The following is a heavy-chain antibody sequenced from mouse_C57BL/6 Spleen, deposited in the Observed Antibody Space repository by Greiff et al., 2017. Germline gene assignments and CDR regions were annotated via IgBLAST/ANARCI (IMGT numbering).Heavy chain of an antibody. CDR3: ARHGDYDAGGYAMDY. D-gene: IGHD2-4*01. Sequence: EVKVVESGGGLVQPGGSLKLSCAASGFTFSDYYMYWVRQTPEKGLEWVAYISNGGGSTYYPDTVKGRFTLSRDNAKNTLYLQMSRLKSEDTAMYYCARHGDYDAGGYAMDYWGQGTSVTVSS. CDR1: GFTFSDYY. CDR2: ISNGGGST. V-gene: IGHV5-12*01. J-gene: IGHJ4*01.